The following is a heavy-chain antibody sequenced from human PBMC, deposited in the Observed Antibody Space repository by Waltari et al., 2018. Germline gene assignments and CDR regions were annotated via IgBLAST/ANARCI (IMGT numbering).Heavy chain of an antibody. Sequence: QAQLQESGPGLVTPSQTLSLTSTVSGGSIRRAGYYWSWIRQHPGKDLEWIGYIYYSGTTYYNPSLKSRVTISVDTSKNQFSLKLSSVTAANTAVYYCARVYSSGWYGAFDIWGQGTMVTVSS. J-gene: IGHJ3*02. CDR3: ARVYSSGWYGAFDI. D-gene: IGHD6-19*01. V-gene: IGHV4-31*03. CDR1: GGSIRRAGYY. CDR2: IYYSGTT.